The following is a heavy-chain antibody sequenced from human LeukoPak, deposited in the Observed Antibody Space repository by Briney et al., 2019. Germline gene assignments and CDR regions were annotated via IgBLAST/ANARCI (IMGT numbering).Heavy chain of an antibody. CDR3: ARKRSDYDFWSGYCDY. Sequence: PGGSLRLSCAASGFTLSSYWMSWVGQAPGKGREGVANIKQDGSEKYYVDSVKGRFTISRDNAKNSLYLQMNSLRAEDTAVYYCARKRSDYDFWSGYCDYWGQGTLVTVSS. CDR2: IKQDGSEK. D-gene: IGHD3-3*01. V-gene: IGHV3-7*01. CDR1: GFTLSSYW. J-gene: IGHJ4*02.